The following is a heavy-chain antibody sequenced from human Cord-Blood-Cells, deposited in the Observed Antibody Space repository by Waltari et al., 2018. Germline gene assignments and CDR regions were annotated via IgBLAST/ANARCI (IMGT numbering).Heavy chain of an antibody. D-gene: IGHD3-22*01. J-gene: IGHJ4*02. V-gene: IGHV4-34*01. CDR3: ARGQYYDSSGYYYYFDY. Sequence: QVQLQQWGAGLLKPSETLSLTCAVHGGSFSGYYWSRIRKPPGKGLEWIGEINHSGSTNYNPSLKSRVTISVDTSKNQFSLKLSSVTAADTAVYYCARGQYYDSSGYYYYFDYWGQGTLVTVSS. CDR1: GGSFSGYY. CDR2: INHSGST.